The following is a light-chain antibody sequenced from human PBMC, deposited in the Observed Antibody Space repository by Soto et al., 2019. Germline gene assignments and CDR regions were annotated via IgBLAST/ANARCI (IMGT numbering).Light chain of an antibody. V-gene: IGLV2-23*01. CDR3: CSSAPESTYV. Sequence: QSVLAQHASVSGSPGQSITISCTGTSDDVGAYNSVSWYQQLPHKAPQVILYKGTQRPSGVSSRFSGSTSGNAASLTISGLQADDEADYFCCSSAPESTYVFGTGTKATVL. CDR2: KGT. J-gene: IGLJ1*01. CDR1: SDDVGAYNS.